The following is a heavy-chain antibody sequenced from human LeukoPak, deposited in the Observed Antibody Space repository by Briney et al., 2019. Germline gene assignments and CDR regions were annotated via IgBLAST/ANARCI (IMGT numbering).Heavy chain of an antibody. V-gene: IGHV5-51*01. D-gene: IGHD6-13*01. J-gene: IGHJ4*02. Sequence: GESLKISCKGSEYSFTSYWIGWVRQMPGRGLEWMGIIHPGDSDTRYSPSFQGQVTISADKSSSTAYLQWSSLKASDTAMYYCASGYSSSWLAFDYWGQGTLVTVSS. CDR3: ASGYSSSWLAFDY. CDR2: IHPGDSDT. CDR1: EYSFTSYW.